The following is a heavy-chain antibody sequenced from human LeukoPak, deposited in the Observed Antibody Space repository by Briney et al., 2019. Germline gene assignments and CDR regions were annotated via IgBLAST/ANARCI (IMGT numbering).Heavy chain of an antibody. CDR2: ISSSSSTI. CDR3: AKDRSLGTVVRSHFDY. V-gene: IGHV3-48*01. CDR1: GFTFSGYS. Sequence: GGSLRLSCAASGFTFSGYSVNWVRQASGKGLEWVSYISSSSSTIYYADSVKGRFTISRDNSENTLYLQMNSLRAEDTAVYYFAKDRSLGTVVRSHFDYWGQGTLVTVSS. J-gene: IGHJ4*02. D-gene: IGHD4-23*01.